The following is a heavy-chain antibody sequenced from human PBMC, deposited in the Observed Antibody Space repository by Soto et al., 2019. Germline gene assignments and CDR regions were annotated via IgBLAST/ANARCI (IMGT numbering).Heavy chain of an antibody. D-gene: IGHD6-13*01. Sequence: QVQLVQSGAELKKPGASVKISCKASGYTFSDYIITWVRQAPGQGLEWMGWFSDYNGNTNHAQKFLGRVSMTTDTSTSTAYLELKSLTSDDTAVYYCARDSLTYSSPFDYWGQGTLITVSS. CDR3: ARDSLTYSSPFDY. CDR2: FSDYNGNT. CDR1: GYTFSDYI. J-gene: IGHJ4*01. V-gene: IGHV1-18*01.